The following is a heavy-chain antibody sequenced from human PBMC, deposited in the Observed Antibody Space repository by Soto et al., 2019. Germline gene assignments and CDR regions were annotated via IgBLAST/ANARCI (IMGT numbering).Heavy chain of an antibody. CDR2: LYNTGST. D-gene: IGHD5-18*01. V-gene: IGHV4-59*01. Sequence: SETLSLTCTVSGASISRYYWSWIRQSPGKGLEWIGYLYNTGSTIYNPSLKSRVTISVDTSKNQFSLKMNSVTAADTAVYYCARDYRGYTTGYAFDIWGQGAMVT. CDR1: GASISRYY. J-gene: IGHJ3*02. CDR3: ARDYRGYTTGYAFDI.